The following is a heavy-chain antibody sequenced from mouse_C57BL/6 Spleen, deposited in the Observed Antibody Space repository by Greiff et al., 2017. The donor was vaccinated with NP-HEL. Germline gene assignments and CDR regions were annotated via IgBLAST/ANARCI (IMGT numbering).Heavy chain of an antibody. J-gene: IGHJ2*01. CDR2: IRSESSNYAK. D-gene: IGHD4-1*01. CDR1: GFTFNAYA. CDR3: VRERWDEDFDY. V-gene: IGHV10-3*01. Sequence: EVKVEESGGGLVQPKGSLKLSCAASGFTFNAYAMHWVRQAPGKGLEWVARIRSESSNYAKYYADSVKDRLTISRDDSQSMLYLQMNNLTNEDTAMYYCVRERWDEDFDYWGQCTTLTVSS.